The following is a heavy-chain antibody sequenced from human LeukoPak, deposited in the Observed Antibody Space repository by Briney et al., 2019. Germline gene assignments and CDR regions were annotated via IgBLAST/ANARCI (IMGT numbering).Heavy chain of an antibody. V-gene: IGHV3-30*02. CDR1: GFTFSRFG. Sequence: PGGSLRLSCAASGFTFSRFGMQWVRQAPGKGLQWVAFIRYDGTNKFYADSVKGRFTMSRDDPKNTLYLQMNSLSAEDTAVYYCAKSRGEQLYFRDFDYWGQGTLVTVAS. CDR3: AKSRGEQLYFRDFDY. J-gene: IGHJ4*02. CDR2: IRYDGTNK. D-gene: IGHD1/OR15-1a*01.